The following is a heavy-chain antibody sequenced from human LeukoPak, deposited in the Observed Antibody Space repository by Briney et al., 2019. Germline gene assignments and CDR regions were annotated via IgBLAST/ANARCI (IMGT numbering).Heavy chain of an antibody. CDR3: ARDEIAVADSRYMDV. D-gene: IGHD6-19*01. CDR2: IYYSGST. J-gene: IGHJ6*03. Sequence: SETLSLTCTVSGGSISSYYWSWIRQPPGKGLEWIGHIYYSGSTNYNPSLKSRFTISVDTSKNQFSLKLSSVTAADTAVYYCARDEIAVADSRYMDVWGKGTTVTVSS. V-gene: IGHV4-59*01. CDR1: GGSISSYY.